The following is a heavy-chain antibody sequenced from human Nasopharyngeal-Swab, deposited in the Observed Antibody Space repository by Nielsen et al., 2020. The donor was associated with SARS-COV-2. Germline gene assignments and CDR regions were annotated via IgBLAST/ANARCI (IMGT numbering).Heavy chain of an antibody. V-gene: IGHV4-4*02. CDR2: ITHHGNI. CDR3: ARAVRLYYYGSGSFHD. CDR1: GGSLISNYW. Sequence: SETLSLTFAVSGGSLISNYWWTWVRQSPGKGLEWIGEITHHGNINYNPSLKSRVPISVDQSKNHFSLTLDSVTGADMAVYYCARAVRLYYYGSGSFHDWGQGALVTVSS. D-gene: IGHD3-10*01. J-gene: IGHJ4*02.